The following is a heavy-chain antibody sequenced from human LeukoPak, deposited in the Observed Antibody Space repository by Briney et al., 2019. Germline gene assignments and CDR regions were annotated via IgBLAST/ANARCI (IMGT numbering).Heavy chain of an antibody. CDR2: INHSGST. J-gene: IGHJ6*03. V-gene: IGHV4-34*01. Sequence: PSETLSLTCAVYGGSFSGYYWSWIRQPPGKGLEWIGEINHSGSTNYNPSLKSRVTISVDTSKNQFSLKLSSVTAADTAVYYCARGRVHYYYYMDVWGKGTTVTISS. CDR1: GGSFSGYY. CDR3: ARGRVHYYYYMDV. D-gene: IGHD3-3*01.